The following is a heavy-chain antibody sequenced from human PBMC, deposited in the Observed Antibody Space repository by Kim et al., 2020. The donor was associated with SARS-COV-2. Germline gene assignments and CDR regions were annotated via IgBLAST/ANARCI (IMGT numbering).Heavy chain of an antibody. J-gene: IGHJ6*02. CDR2: IDPSDSYT. D-gene: IGHD5-18*01. Sequence: GESLKISCKGSGYSFTSYWISWVRQMPGKGLEWMGRIDPSDSYTNYSPSFQGHVTISADKSISTAYLQWSSLKASDTAMYYCARRDTAMVLDYYYGMDVWGQGTTVTVSS. V-gene: IGHV5-10-1*01. CDR3: ARRDTAMVLDYYYGMDV. CDR1: GYSFTSYW.